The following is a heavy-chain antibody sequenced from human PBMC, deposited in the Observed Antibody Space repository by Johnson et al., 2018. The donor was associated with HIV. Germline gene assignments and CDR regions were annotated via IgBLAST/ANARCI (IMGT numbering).Heavy chain of an antibody. V-gene: IGHV3-13*01. CDR3: ARAGVGAGAFDI. D-gene: IGHD1-26*01. CDR2: IGTAGDT. CDR1: GFTFSNFA. Sequence: MQLVESGGGVVQPGLSLRLSCVASGFTFSNFAMHWVRQATGKGLEWVSAIGTAGDTYYPGSVKGRFTISRENAKNSLYLQMNSLRAGDTAVYYCARAGVGAGAFDIWGQGTMVTVSA. J-gene: IGHJ3*02.